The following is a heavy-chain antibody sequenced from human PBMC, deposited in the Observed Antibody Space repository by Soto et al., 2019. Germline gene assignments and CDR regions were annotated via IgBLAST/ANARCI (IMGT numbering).Heavy chain of an antibody. V-gene: IGHV3-33*01. J-gene: IGHJ4*02. CDR1: GFTFSSYG. D-gene: IGHD3-22*01. Sequence: QVQLVESGGGVVQPGRSLRLSCAASGFTFSSYGMHWVRQAPGKGLEWVAVIWYDGSNKYYADSVKGRFTISRDNSKNTLYLQMNSLRAEDTAVYYCARDQSAYYYDSSGYDYWGQGTPVTVSS. CDR3: ARDQSAYYYDSSGYDY. CDR2: IWYDGSNK.